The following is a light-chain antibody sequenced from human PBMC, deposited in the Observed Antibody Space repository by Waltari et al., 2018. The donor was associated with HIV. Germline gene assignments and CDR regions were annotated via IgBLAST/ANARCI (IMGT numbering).Light chain of an antibody. CDR2: DDI. CDR1: HIESKS. CDR3: QVWDSDSDVVV. Sequence: SYVLTQSPSVSVAPGQTARITCGGNHIESKSVHWYQQKAGQAPLLVIYDDIDRPSGIPERFSASNSGNTATLTISGVGAGDEADYFCQVWDSDSDVVVFGGGTKLTVL. J-gene: IGLJ2*01. V-gene: IGLV3-21*02.